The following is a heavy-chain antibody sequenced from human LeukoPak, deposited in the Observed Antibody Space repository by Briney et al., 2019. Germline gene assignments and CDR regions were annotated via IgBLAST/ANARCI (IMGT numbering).Heavy chain of an antibody. D-gene: IGHD2-21*01. CDR3: ATILPVNYYMDV. CDR1: AGSISSSY. Sequence: SETLSLTCTVSAGSISSSYWSWIRQPPGKGLESIGYIYYNGRTNYNPSLKSRVTISVDTSKNQFTLKLSSVTAADTAVYYCATILPVNYYMDVWGKGTTVTVSS. J-gene: IGHJ6*03. CDR2: IYYNGRT. V-gene: IGHV4-59*01.